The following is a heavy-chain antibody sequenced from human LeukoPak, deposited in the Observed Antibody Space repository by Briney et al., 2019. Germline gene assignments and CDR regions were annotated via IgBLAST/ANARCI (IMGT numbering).Heavy chain of an antibody. CDR2: IYHSGST. Sequence: SGTLSLTCAVSGGSISSSNWWSWVRQPPGKGLEWIGEIYHSGSTNYNPSLKSRVTISVDKSKNQFSLKLSSVTAADMAVYYCAKVGSSSYYFDYWGQGTLVTVSS. CDR1: GGSISSSNW. J-gene: IGHJ4*02. V-gene: IGHV4-4*02. CDR3: AKVGSSSYYFDY. D-gene: IGHD6-6*01.